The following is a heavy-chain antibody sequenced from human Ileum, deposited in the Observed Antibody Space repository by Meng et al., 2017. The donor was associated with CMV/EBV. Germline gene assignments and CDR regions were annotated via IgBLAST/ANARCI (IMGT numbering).Heavy chain of an antibody. J-gene: IGHJ4*01. CDR3: AIGGVMGADY. CDR1: GGSFGKYC. CDR2: INHSGST. D-gene: IGHD3-16*01. V-gene: IGHV4-34*02. Sequence: QVQPQQWGEGLWKAWESLSLPRAVDGGSFGKYCWSWIRQPPWKGLEWSGEINHSGSTNYNPSLKSRPTISLDTSKNEFSLRLTSVSAADTAVYYCAIGGVMGADYWGHGTLVTGSS.